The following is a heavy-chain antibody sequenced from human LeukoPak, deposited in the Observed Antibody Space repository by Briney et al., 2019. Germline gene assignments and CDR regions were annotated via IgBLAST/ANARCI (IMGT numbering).Heavy chain of an antibody. CDR1: GGSFSGYY. D-gene: IGHD6-19*01. Sequence: SETLSLTCAVYGGSFSGYYWSWIRQPPEKGLEWIGEINHSGSTNYNPSLKSRVTISVDTSKNQFSLKLSSVTAADTAVYYCARGGAVAGPNWYFDLWGRGTLVTVSS. CDR3: ARGGAVAGPNWYFDL. CDR2: INHSGST. V-gene: IGHV4-34*01. J-gene: IGHJ2*01.